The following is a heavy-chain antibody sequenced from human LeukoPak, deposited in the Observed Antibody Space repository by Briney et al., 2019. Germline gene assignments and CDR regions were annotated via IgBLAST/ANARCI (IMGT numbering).Heavy chain of an antibody. D-gene: IGHD1-26*01. Sequence: GGSLRLSCAASGFTSGNYWMSWARQAPGRGLEWVASIKQDGSEKSYEDSVKGRFTISRDNAKNSLHLQMNSLRAEDTAVYYCARGGGGSYYHLLDYWGQGTLVTVSS. J-gene: IGHJ4*02. V-gene: IGHV3-7*02. CDR2: IKQDGSEK. CDR3: ARGGGGSYYHLLDY. CDR1: GFTSGNYW.